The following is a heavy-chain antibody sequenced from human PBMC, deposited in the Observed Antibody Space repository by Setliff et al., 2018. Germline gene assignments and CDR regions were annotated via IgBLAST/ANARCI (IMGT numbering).Heavy chain of an antibody. D-gene: IGHD3-3*01. CDR3: ARHFRSSKVQFLEYLTDYYFDS. J-gene: IGHJ4*02. V-gene: IGHV4-59*08. Sequence: PSETLSLTCTVSRGSISSSYWSWIRLPPGKGLEWIGYMYTSGTTEYNPSLNSRVTMSLDTSKNQFSLNLRSVTAADTAIYYCARHFRSSKVQFLEYLTDYYFDSWGQGTLVTVSS. CDR2: MYTSGTT. CDR1: RGSISSSY.